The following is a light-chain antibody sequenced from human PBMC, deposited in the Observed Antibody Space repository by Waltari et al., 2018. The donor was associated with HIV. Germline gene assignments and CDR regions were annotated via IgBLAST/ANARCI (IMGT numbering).Light chain of an antibody. J-gene: IGKJ5*01. CDR1: ESLLHSDGKTY. CDR2: EVS. CDR3: MQSMKLPLT. V-gene: IGKV2D-29*01. Sequence: IVMTQTPLSLSVTPGQPASISCKSSESLLHSDGKTYLFWYLQKAGQPPQLLIFEVSTRFSGVPDRFSGSGSGTDFTLRISRVEAGDVGSYYCMQSMKLPLTFGQGTRLDIK.